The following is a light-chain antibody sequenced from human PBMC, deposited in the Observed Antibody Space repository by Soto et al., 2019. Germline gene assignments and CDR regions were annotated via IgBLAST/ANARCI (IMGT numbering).Light chain of an antibody. CDR1: SSDVGGYNY. CDR2: EVS. J-gene: IGLJ1*01. V-gene: IGLV2-8*01. Sequence: QSALTQPPSASGSPGQSVTISCTGTSSDVGGYNYVSWYQQHPDKAPKLMIYEVSKRPSGVPDRFSGSKSGNTASLTVSGLQAEDEADYYCSSYAGSNTHYVFGTGTKVTVL. CDR3: SSYAGSNTHYV.